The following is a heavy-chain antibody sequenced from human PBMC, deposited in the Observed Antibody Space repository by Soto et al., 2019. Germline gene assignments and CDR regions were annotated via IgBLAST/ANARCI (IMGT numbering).Heavy chain of an antibody. CDR2: IYYSGST. CDR1: GGSIDRGTYY. J-gene: IGHJ5*02. CDR3: ARHRIAAAVAYNWFDP. V-gene: IGHV4-39*01. D-gene: IGHD6-13*01. Sequence: PSETLSLTCIVSGGSIDRGTYYWGWIRQPPGKALEWIGSIYYSGSTYYSPSLKSRVTISVDTSKNQFSLKLSSVTAADTAVYYCARHRIAAAVAYNWFDPWGQGNLVTVSS.